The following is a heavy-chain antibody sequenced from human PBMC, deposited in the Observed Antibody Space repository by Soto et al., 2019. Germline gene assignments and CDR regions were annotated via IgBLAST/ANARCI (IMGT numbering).Heavy chain of an antibody. CDR2: ISPYTGNT. J-gene: IGHJ4*03. CDR3: VKGGYYVSPYPQGV. V-gene: IGHV1-18*01. D-gene: IGHD3-22*01. CDR1: GYIFVNYG. Sequence: QVQLVQSGDEVKKPGASVKVSCKASGYIFVNYGIAWVRQAPGQGLEWMGWISPYTGNTHSASKVQGRLTITTDTSTNTSYKELGRLTFYETGVEFGVKGGYYVSPYPQGVWGQGNLGTVSS.